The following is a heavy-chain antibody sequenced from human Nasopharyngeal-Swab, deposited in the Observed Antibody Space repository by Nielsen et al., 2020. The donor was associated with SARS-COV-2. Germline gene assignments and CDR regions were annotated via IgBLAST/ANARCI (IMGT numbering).Heavy chain of an antibody. V-gene: IGHV3-48*04. J-gene: IGHJ4*02. CDR1: GFTFSPYT. CDR2: ITSGNSV. Sequence: GESLKISCATSGFTFSPYTMTWVRQAPGKGLQWISYITSGNSVQYADSVRGRFTISSDNAKDTVYLQVNSLTVEDTAVYYCARDFDKDKWGQGTLVTVSS. D-gene: IGHD3-9*01. CDR3: ARDFDKDK.